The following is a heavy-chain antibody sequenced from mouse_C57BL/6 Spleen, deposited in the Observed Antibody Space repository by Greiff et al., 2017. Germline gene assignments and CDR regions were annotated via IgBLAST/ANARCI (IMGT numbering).Heavy chain of an antibody. D-gene: IGHD1-1*01. CDR3: ASSSYTYYDAMDY. Sequence: EVQLQQSGPELVKPGASVKMSCKASGYTFTNYNMHWVKQSHGKSLEWIGNINPNNGGTSYNQKFKGKATLTVNKSSSTAYMELSSLTSEDSAVYYCASSSYTYYDAMDYWGKGTTVTVSS. CDR1: GYTFTNYN. CDR2: INPNNGGT. J-gene: IGHJ4*01. V-gene: IGHV1-22*01.